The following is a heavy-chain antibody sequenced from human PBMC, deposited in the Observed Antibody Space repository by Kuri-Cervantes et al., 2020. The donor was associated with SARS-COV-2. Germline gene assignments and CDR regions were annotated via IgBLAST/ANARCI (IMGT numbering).Heavy chain of an antibody. Sequence: SVKVSCKASGGTFSSYAISWVRQAPGQGLEWMGGIIPIFGTANYAQKFQGRVTVTRDTSISTAYMELSRLRSDDTAVYYCARALKPILTRLGYWGQGTLVTVSS. J-gene: IGHJ4*02. CDR1: GGTFSSYA. CDR2: IIPIFGTA. D-gene: IGHD3-9*01. V-gene: IGHV1-69*05. CDR3: ARALKPILTRLGY.